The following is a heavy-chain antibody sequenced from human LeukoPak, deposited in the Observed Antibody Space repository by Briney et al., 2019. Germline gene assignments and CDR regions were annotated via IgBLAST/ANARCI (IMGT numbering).Heavy chain of an antibody. CDR3: AKEHVYGDNIKIYFEY. CDR2: INTNGRDT. Sequence: GGSLRLSCAASGFTLSSYWMHWVRQAPGKGLVWVSRINTNGRDTHYAESVKGRFTISRDNSKNTQYLQMNSLRAEDTAVYYCAKEHVYGDNIKIYFEYGGQGTLVTVSS. J-gene: IGHJ4*02. D-gene: IGHD4-17*01. V-gene: IGHV3-74*01. CDR1: GFTLSSYW.